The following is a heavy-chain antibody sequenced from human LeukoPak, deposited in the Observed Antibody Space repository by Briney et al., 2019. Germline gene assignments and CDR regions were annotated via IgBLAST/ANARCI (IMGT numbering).Heavy chain of an antibody. CDR1: GFTFSSYG. Sequence: PGGSLRLSCAASGFTFSSYGMHWVRQAPGEGLEWVAVISYDGSNKYYADSVKGRFTISRDNSKNTLYLQMNSLRAEDTAVYYCAKVQRAGSAFDIWGQGTMVTVSS. CDR3: AKVQRAGSAFDI. CDR2: ISYDGSNK. V-gene: IGHV3-30*18. J-gene: IGHJ3*02. D-gene: IGHD1-26*01.